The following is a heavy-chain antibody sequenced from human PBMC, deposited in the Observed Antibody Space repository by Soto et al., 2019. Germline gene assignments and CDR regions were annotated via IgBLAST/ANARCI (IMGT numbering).Heavy chain of an antibody. CDR2: ISYDGSRT. CDR3: AKNLLEEPADYYDTKADALDT. Sequence: GGSLRLSCAASGFTFSSYGVHWVRQAPGKGLEWVSFISYDGSRTYYADSVKGRFTISRDNSKNTVFLQMDSLRAEDTAVYYCAKNLLEEPADYYDTKADALDTWGQGTMVTV. J-gene: IGHJ3*02. V-gene: IGHV3-30*02. D-gene: IGHD3-22*01. CDR1: GFTFSSYG.